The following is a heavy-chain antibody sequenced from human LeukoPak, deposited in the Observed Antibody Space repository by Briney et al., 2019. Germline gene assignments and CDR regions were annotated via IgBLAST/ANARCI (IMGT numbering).Heavy chain of an antibody. J-gene: IGHJ5*02. CDR1: GFTFSSYA. D-gene: IGHD3-10*01. V-gene: IGHV3-23*01. CDR2: ISGSGGST. CDR3: AKAGAYGAFNT. Sequence: GGSLRLSCAASGFTFSSYAMSWVRQAPGKGLEWVSAISGSGGSTYYADSVKGRFTSSGDNAKNSLYLQMNSLRDEDTAVYFCAKAGAYGAFNTWGQGTLVTVSS.